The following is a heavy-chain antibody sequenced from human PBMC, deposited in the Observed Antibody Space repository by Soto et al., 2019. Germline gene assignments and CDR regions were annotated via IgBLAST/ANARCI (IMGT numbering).Heavy chain of an antibody. CDR1: GFTFSDYY. D-gene: IGHD6-6*01. V-gene: IGHV3-11*06. CDR2: ISSSSSYT. J-gene: IGHJ4*02. Sequence: PGGSLRLSCAASGFTFSDYYMSWIRQAPGKGLEWVSYISSSSSYTNYADSVKGRFTISRDNAKNSLYLQMNSLRAEDTAVYYCARDVIYSSSSPLDYWGQGTLVTVSS. CDR3: ARDVIYSSSSPLDY.